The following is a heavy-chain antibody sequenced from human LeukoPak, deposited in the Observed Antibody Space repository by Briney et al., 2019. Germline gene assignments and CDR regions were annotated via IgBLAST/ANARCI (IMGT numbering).Heavy chain of an antibody. J-gene: IGHJ4*02. V-gene: IGHV5-51*01. CDR3: ARHFYDTSTYYSSFDF. CDR2: ICPGGSDR. D-gene: IGHD2/OR15-2a*01. CDR1: GYNFAEYW. Sequence: GESLKISCKGSGYNFAEYWIGWVRQMPGKGLECVAFICPGGSDRRYSPPFQGQVTVSADKSINTVYLQWGSLKASDTAMYYCARHFYDTSTYYSSFDFWGQRTLVTVSS.